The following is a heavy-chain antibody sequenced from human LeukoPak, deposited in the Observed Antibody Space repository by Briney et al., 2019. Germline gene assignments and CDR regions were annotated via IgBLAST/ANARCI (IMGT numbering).Heavy chain of an antibody. J-gene: IGHJ6*03. CDR2: ISGSGDST. D-gene: IGHD6-13*01. V-gene: IGHV3-23*01. Sequence: PGGSLRLSCAASGFTFSSYAMSWVRQAPGKGLEWVSGISGSGDSTYYADSVKGRFTISRDNSKNTLYLQMNSLRADDTAVYYCAKDEPSSSWPGGYYYYMDVWGKGATVTVS. CDR3: AKDEPSSSWPGGYYYYMDV. CDR1: GFTFSSYA.